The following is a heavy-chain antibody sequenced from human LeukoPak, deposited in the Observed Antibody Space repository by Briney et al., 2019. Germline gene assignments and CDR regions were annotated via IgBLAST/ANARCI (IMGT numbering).Heavy chain of an antibody. CDR2: YHIGNT. J-gene: IGHJ6*03. V-gene: IGHV4-39*01. CDR3: ARLWDSTGLYFYYYMDV. D-gene: IGHD6-19*01. CDR1: GVSIGGDTYY. Sequence: SETLSLTCTVSGVSIGGDTYYWGWIRQPPGKGLEWIGNYHIGNTYYNPSLKSRVTISEDTFKNQFSLRVNSVTAADTAVYYCARLWDSTGLYFYYYMDVWGEGTTVTVSS.